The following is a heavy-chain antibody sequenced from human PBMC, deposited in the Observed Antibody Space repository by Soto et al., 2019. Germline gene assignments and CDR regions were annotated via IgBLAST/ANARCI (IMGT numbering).Heavy chain of an antibody. CDR1: GYPFTSYG. CDR2: ISSNNGKT. D-gene: IGHD5-18*01. CDR3: TRDGGYSRGCDF. J-gene: IGHJ4*02. V-gene: IGHV1-18*04. Sequence: QVNLVQSGAEVKKPGASVNVSCKASGYPFTSYGINWARQAPGQGLEWMGWISSNNGKTDFAQKFQGRVAMTTETSTTTAYRELMGLRSDDTAVYYCTRDGGYSRGCDFWGEGSLVTVSS.